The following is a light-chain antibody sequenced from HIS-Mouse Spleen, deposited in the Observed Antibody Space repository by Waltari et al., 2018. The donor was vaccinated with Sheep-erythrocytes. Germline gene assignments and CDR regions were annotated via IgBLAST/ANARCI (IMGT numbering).Light chain of an antibody. CDR2: DVS. J-gene: IGLJ1*01. V-gene: IGLV2-11*01. CDR3: CSYAGSYNHV. CDR1: SSDVGCYNY. Sequence: QSALTQPRSVSGSPGQSVTISCTGTSSDVGCYNYVSWYQQHPGKAPKLMIYDVSKRPSGVPDRFSGSKSGNTASLTISGLQVEDEADYYCCSYAGSYNHVFATGTKVTVL.